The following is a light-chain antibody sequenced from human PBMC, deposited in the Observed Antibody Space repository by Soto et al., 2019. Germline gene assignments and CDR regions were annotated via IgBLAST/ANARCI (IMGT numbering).Light chain of an antibody. Sequence: QTVVTQPPSVSGAPGQRVTICCTGSSSNIGTNWPVHWYQQFPGIAPKLLIYDNNNRPSGVPDRFSGSKSGTSASLAITGLQAEDEADYYCQSYDNSLSAWVFGGGTQLTVL. V-gene: IGLV1-40*01. CDR3: QSYDNSLSAWV. CDR1: SSNIGTNWP. J-gene: IGLJ7*01. CDR2: DNN.